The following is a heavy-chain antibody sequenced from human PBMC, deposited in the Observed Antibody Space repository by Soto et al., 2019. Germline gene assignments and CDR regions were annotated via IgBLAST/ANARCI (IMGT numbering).Heavy chain of an antibody. CDR1: GFLVNSAY. V-gene: IGHV3-53*01. J-gene: IGHJ4*02. D-gene: IGHD5-18*01. CDR2: INSDGST. Sequence: EVQLVESGGGLIPPGGSLRLSCAASGFLVNSAYMTWVLQAPGKGLEWLSMINSDGSTLYAESVKGRFTISRDNSKNRLDLQMNSLRAEDTAMYYCARSGYSFAWGYWGQGTLVIVTS. CDR3: ARSGYSFAWGY.